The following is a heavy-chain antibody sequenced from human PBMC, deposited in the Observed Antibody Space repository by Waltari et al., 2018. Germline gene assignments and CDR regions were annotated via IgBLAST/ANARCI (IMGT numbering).Heavy chain of an antibody. J-gene: IGHJ4*02. CDR3: TTGIAAAGY. CDR2: IKSKTDGGTT. CDR1: GFTFSNAW. D-gene: IGHD6-13*01. V-gene: IGHV3-15*01. Sequence: EVQLVESGGGLVKPGGSLRLSCAASGFTFSNAWMSWVRQAPGKGLEWVGGIKSKTDGGTTDYAAPVKGRFTISRDDSKNTLYLQMNSLKTEDTAVYYCTTGIAAAGYWGQGTLVTVSS.